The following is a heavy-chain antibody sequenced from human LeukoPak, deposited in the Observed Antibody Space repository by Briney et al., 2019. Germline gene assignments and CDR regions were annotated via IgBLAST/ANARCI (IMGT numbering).Heavy chain of an antibody. J-gene: IGHJ4*02. Sequence: TSETLSLTCTVSGYSISSGYYWGWIRQPPGKGLEWIGSIYHSGSTYYNPSLKSRVTISVDTSKNQFSLKLSSVTAADTAVYYRARMGEAELVAFDYWGQGTLVTVSS. CDR1: GYSISSGYY. D-gene: IGHD3-16*01. CDR3: ARMGEAELVAFDY. V-gene: IGHV4-38-2*02. CDR2: IYHSGST.